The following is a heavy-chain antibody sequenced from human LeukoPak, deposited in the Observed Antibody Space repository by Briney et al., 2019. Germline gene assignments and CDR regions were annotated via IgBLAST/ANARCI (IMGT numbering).Heavy chain of an antibody. Sequence: SETLSLTCTVSGGSISSSSYYWGWSRQPPGKGLEWLGYIYYSGSTNYNPSLKSRVTISVDTSKNQFSLKLSSVTAADTAVYYCAGMVRGTVSYYYGMDVWGQGTTVTVSS. J-gene: IGHJ6*02. CDR1: GGSISSSSYY. CDR3: AGMVRGTVSYYYGMDV. V-gene: IGHV4-61*05. CDR2: IYYSGST. D-gene: IGHD3-10*01.